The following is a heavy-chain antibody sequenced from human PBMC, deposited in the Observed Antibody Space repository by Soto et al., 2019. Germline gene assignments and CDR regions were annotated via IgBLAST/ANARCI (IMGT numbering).Heavy chain of an antibody. CDR1: GGTFSSYA. CDR3: ARESYDSSGYYYNMDV. Sequence: SVKVSCKASGGTFSSYAISWVRQAPGQGLEWTGGIIPIFGTANYAQKFQGRVTITADKSTSTAYMELSSLRSEDTAVYYCARESYDSSGYYYNMDVWGQGTTVTVSS. J-gene: IGHJ6*02. CDR2: IIPIFGTA. V-gene: IGHV1-69*06. D-gene: IGHD3-22*01.